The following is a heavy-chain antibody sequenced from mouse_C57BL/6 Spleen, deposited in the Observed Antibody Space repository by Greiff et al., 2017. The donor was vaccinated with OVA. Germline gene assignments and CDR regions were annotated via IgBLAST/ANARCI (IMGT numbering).Heavy chain of an antibody. D-gene: IGHD2-4*01. CDR2: ISDGGSYT. V-gene: IGHV5-4*03. CDR3: ARVYYDYYWYFDV. J-gene: IGHJ1*03. CDR1: GFTFSSYA. Sequence: EVKLVESGGGLVKPGGSLKLSCAASGFTFSSYAMSWVRQTPEKRLEWVATISDGGSYTYYPDNVKGRFTISRDNAKNNLYLQMSHLKSEDTAMYYCARVYYDYYWYFDVWGTGTTVTVSS.